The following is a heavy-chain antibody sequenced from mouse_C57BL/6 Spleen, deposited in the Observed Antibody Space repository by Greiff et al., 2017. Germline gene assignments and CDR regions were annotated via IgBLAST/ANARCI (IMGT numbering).Heavy chain of an antibody. CDR3: AQGWVYDGFDY. CDR1: GFNIKDYY. CDR2: IDPEDGAT. D-gene: IGHD2-12*01. Sequence: EVMLVESGAELVKPGASVKLSCTASGFNIKDYYMHWVKQRTEQGLEWIGRIDPEDGATKYAQKFPGKATITADTSSNTAYLQLSSLTSEDTAVYYCAQGWVYDGFDYWGQGTTLTVSS. V-gene: IGHV14-2*01. J-gene: IGHJ2*01.